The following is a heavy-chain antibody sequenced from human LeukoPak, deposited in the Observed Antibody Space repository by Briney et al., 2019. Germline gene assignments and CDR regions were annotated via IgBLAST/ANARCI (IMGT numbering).Heavy chain of an antibody. J-gene: IGHJ4*02. CDR3: ARDLGRDRYFDS. D-gene: IGHD5-24*01. Sequence: SGGSQRLSCAASGFTFSPYPMNWVRQAPGKGLEWVSYISGPSDTIHYADSVKGRFTISRDNAKNSLYLQMNSLGAEDTAVYYCARDLGRDRYFDSWGQGTLVTVSS. V-gene: IGHV3-48*04. CDR2: ISGPSDTI. CDR1: GFTFSPYP.